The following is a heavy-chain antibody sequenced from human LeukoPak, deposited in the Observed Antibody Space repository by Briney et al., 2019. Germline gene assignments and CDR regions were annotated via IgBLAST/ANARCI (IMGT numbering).Heavy chain of an antibody. V-gene: IGHV3-48*04. CDR3: ARVPRWYVIDY. D-gene: IGHD4-23*01. J-gene: IGHJ4*02. CDR2: ISSSGSTI. CDR1: GFTFSSYN. Sequence: GGSLRLSCAASGFTFSSYNMNWVRQAPGKGLEWVSDISSSGSTIYFADSVKGRFTISRDNAKNSLYLQMNSLRAEDTAVYYCARVPRWYVIDYWGQGTLVTVSS.